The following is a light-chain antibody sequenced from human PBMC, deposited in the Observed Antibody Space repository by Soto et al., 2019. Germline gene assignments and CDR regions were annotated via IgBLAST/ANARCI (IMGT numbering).Light chain of an antibody. CDR3: QQYNNWWT. V-gene: IGKV3-15*01. CDR1: QSVSNN. Sequence: EIVMTQSPATLSVSPGERATLSCRASQSVSNNLAWYQKKPGQAPRLLIYGASTRATGIPARFSGSGYGTDFTLTISSLQSEDFAFYYCQQYNNWWTFGQGTRVDIK. J-gene: IGKJ1*01. CDR2: GAS.